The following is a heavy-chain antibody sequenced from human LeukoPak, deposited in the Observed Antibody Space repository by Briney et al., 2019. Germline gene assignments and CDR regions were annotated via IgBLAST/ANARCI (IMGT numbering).Heavy chain of an antibody. J-gene: IGHJ3*02. CDR1: GFTFSSYW. Sequence: GGSLRLSCAASGFTFSSYWMSWVRQAPGKGLEWVANIKQDGSEKYYVDSVKGRFTISRDNAKNSLYLQMNSLRAEDTAVYYCARIDPGKNRWGAFDIWGQGTMVTVSS. D-gene: IGHD1-26*01. CDR3: ARIDPGKNRWGAFDI. CDR2: IKQDGSEK. V-gene: IGHV3-7*01.